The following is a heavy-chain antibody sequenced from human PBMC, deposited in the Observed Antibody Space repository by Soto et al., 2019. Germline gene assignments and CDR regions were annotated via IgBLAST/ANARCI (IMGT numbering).Heavy chain of an antibody. V-gene: IGHV1-69*13. CDR1: GGTFSSYA. CDR3: ASGPGEYCGSGSYGGGMDV. Sequence: AASVKVSCKASGGTFSSYAISWVRQAPGQGLEWMGGIIPIFGTANYAQKFQGRVTITADESTSTAYMELSSLRSEDTAVYYCASGPGEYCGSGSYGGGMDVWRQRTTVNVSS. J-gene: IGHJ6*01. CDR2: IIPIFGTA. D-gene: IGHD3-10*01.